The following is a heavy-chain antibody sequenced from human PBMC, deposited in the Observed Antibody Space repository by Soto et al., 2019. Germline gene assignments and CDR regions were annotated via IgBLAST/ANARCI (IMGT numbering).Heavy chain of an antibody. V-gene: IGHV1-3*01. Sequence: ASVKVSCKASGYTFTSYAMHWVRQAPGQRLEWMGWINAGNGNTKYSQKFQGRVTFTRDTSASTAYMELSSLSSEDTAVYYCARVSSSARYYFDYWGQGTLVTVSS. D-gene: IGHD6-19*01. J-gene: IGHJ4*02. CDR3: ARVSSSARYYFDY. CDR2: INAGNGNT. CDR1: GYTFTSYA.